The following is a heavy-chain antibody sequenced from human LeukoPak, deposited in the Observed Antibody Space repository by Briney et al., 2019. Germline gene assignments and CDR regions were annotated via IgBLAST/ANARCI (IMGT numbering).Heavy chain of an antibody. CDR1: GFTFSNAW. CDR3: ATRVPQWLVPFDYYYYMDV. D-gene: IGHD6-19*01. V-gene: IGHV3-15*01. CDR2: IKSKTDGGTT. Sequence: GGSLRLSCAASGFTFSNAWMSWVRQAPGKGLEWVGRIKSKTDGGTTDYAAPVKGRFTISRDDSKNTLYLQLTSLKTEDTAVYYCATRVPQWLVPFDYYYYMDVWGKGTTVTVSS. J-gene: IGHJ6*03.